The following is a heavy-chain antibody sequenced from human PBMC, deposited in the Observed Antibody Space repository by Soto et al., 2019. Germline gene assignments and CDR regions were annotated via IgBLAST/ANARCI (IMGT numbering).Heavy chain of an antibody. CDR3: ARDFKRNGDFDY. Sequence: QVQLVQSGAEVKKPGASVKVSCKASGYTFTSYYMHWVRQAPGQGLEWMGIINPSGGSTSYAQKFQGRVNMTRDTSTSTVYMELSSLRSEDTAVYYCARDFKRNGDFDYWGQGTLVTVSS. CDR1: GYTFTSYY. V-gene: IGHV1-46*01. J-gene: IGHJ4*02. CDR2: INPSGGST. D-gene: IGHD2-8*01.